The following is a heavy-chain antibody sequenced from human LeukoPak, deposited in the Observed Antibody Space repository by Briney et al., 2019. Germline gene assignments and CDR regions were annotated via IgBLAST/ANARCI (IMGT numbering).Heavy chain of an antibody. J-gene: IGHJ4*02. D-gene: IGHD7-27*01. V-gene: IGHV3-21*01. Sequence: GGSLRLSCAASGFTFSSYSMNWVRQAPGKGLEWVSSISSSSSYIYYADSVKGRFTISRDNDKNSLYLQMNSLRAEDTAVYYCAKEGLTGDYFDYWGQGTLVTVSS. CDR2: ISSSSSYI. CDR1: GFTFSSYS. CDR3: AKEGLTGDYFDY.